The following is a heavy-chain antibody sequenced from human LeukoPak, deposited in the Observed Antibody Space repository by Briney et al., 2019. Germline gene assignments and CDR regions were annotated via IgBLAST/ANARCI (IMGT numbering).Heavy chain of an antibody. V-gene: IGHV3-53*01. J-gene: IGHJ4*02. CDR1: GFTVSSNY. CDR3: ARTSYDILTGYNY. Sequence: GGSLRLSCAASGFTVSSNYMSWVRQAPGKGLEWVSVIYSGGSTYYADSVKGRFTISRDNSKNTLYLQMNSLRAEDTAVYYCARTSYDILTGYNYWGQGTLVTVSS. CDR2: IYSGGST. D-gene: IGHD3-9*01.